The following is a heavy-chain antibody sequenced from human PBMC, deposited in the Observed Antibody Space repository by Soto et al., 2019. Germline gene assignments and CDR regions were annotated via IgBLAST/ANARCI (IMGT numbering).Heavy chain of an antibody. D-gene: IGHD1-26*01. CDR3: ARLPYSGSYFDY. CDR1: GGSFSGYY. CDR2: INHRGST. Sequence: PSETLSLTCAVYGGSFSGYYWSWIRQPPGKGLEWIGEINHRGSTNYNSSLKSRVTISVDTSKNQFSLKLSSVTAADTAVYYCARLPYSGSYFDYWGQGTLVTVSS. J-gene: IGHJ4*02. V-gene: IGHV4-34*01.